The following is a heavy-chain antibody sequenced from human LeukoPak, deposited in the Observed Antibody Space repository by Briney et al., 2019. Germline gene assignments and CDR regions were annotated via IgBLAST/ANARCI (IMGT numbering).Heavy chain of an antibody. CDR1: GFTFSSYS. J-gene: IGHJ4*02. Sequence: GGSLRLSCAASGFTFSSYSMNWVRQAPGKGLEWVSYISSSSSNYINYADSVKGRFTISRDNAKNSLYLQMNSLRAEDTAVYYCARDESLVRGAAFDYWGQGTLVTVSS. CDR3: ARDESLVRGAAFDY. D-gene: IGHD3-10*01. CDR2: ISSSSSNYI. V-gene: IGHV3-21*01.